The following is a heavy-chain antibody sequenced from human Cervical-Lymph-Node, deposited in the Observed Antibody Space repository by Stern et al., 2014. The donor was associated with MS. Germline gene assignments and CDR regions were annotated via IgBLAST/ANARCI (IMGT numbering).Heavy chain of an antibody. V-gene: IGHV5-51*01. CDR2: IYPGDSDT. D-gene: IGHD4-17*01. Sequence: EVQLEESGAEVKKPGESLKISCKGSGYSFTSYWIGWVRQMPGKGLEWMGIIYPGDSDTRYSPSFQGQVTISADKSISTAYLQWSSLKASDTAMYYCARNGRATVTTLGYYYYGMDVWGQGTTVTVSS. CDR3: ARNGRATVTTLGYYYYGMDV. J-gene: IGHJ6*02. CDR1: GYSFTSYW.